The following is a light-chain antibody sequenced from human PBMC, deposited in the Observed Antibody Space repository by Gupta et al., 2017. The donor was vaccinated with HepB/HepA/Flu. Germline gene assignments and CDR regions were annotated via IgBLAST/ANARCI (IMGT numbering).Light chain of an antibody. CDR3: QQYNHLPFT. Sequence: DIQMTQSPSSLSASIGDRVTITCQASQDITNYLSWYQQKPGKAPKLLIYDASNLETGVPPRFSGSGSGTDFTFTISSLQPEDIATYYCQQYNHLPFTSGPGTKVDF. CDR1: QDITNY. V-gene: IGKV1-33*01. J-gene: IGKJ3*01. CDR2: DAS.